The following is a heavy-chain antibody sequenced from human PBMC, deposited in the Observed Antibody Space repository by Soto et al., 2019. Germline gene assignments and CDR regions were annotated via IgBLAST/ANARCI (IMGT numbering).Heavy chain of an antibody. CDR1: GYTLTELS. D-gene: IGHD3-10*01. V-gene: IGHV1-24*01. Sequence: ASVKVSCKVSGYTLTELSMHWVRQAPGKGLEWMGGFDPEDGETIYAQKFQGRVTMTEDTSTDTAYMELSSLRSEDTAVYYCATDQDYYGLAYYGMDVWGQGTTVTVSS. CDR3: ATDQDYYGLAYYGMDV. CDR2: FDPEDGET. J-gene: IGHJ6*02.